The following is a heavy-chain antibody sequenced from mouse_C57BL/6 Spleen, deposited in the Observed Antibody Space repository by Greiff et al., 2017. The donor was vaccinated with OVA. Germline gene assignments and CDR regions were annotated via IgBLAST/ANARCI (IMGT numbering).Heavy chain of an antibody. CDR1: GYTFTSYW. CDR3: ARAGYYGSSYETAFAY. D-gene: IGHD1-1*01. J-gene: IGHJ3*01. CDR2: IYPGSGST. V-gene: IGHV1-55*01. Sequence: VQLQQPGAELVKPGASVKMSCKASGYTFTSYWITWVKQRPGQGLEWIGDIYPGSGSTNYNEKFKSKATLTVDTSSSTAYMQLSSLTSEDSAVYYCARAGYYGSSYETAFAYWGQGTLVTVSA.